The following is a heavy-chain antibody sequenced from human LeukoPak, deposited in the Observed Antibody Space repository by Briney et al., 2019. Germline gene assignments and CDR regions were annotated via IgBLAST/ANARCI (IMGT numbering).Heavy chain of an antibody. Sequence: GASVKVSCKTSGYTFTNYAISWVRQAPGQGLEWMGSISPYNGNADYAQKLQGRVTMTTDTSTTTGYMELRSLRSDDTAIYYCARGWLQPYWYFDLWGRGTPGHCLL. CDR3: ARGWLQPYWYFDL. V-gene: IGHV1-18*01. CDR1: GYTFTNYA. J-gene: IGHJ2*01. CDR2: ISPYNGNA. D-gene: IGHD5-24*01.